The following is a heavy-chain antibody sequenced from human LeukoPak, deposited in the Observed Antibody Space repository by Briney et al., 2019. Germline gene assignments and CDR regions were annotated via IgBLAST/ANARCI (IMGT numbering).Heavy chain of an antibody. V-gene: IGHV3-23*01. CDR1: GFTFSSYT. J-gene: IGHJ4*02. Sequence: GGSLRLSCAASGFTFSSYTMSWVRQAPGKGLEGVSTLTTSDGNTYYADSVKGRFTVSRDNSKNTLFLQMNSLRAEDTAVYYCAKDGGLWVSAHWGDSWGRGTLVTVSS. CDR3: AKDGGLWVSAHWGDS. D-gene: IGHD7-27*01. CDR2: LTTSDGNT.